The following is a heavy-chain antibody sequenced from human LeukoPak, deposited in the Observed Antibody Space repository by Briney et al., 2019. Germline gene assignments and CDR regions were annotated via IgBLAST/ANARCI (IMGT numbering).Heavy chain of an antibody. Sequence: SETLSLTCAVPGESFSAYFWSCIRQVPGKGLEWIGEIDHRGSSNYNPPLKSRATISVDTSKNHFSLSLTSVTTADTAVYYCATRSSTLAAARCFQLWGEGTVVTVSS. CDR2: IDHRGSS. V-gene: IGHV4-34*01. CDR1: GESFSAYF. D-gene: IGHD6-13*01. J-gene: IGHJ4*03. CDR3: ATRSSTLAAARCFQL.